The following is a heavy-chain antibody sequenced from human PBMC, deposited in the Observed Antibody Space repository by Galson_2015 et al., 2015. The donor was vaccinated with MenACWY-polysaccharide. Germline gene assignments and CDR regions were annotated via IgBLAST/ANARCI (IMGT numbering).Heavy chain of an antibody. CDR1: GGSLTAYY. V-gene: IGHV4-59*01. CDR2: IYYSGST. CDR3: ARSPGGYSSGGQIDS. Sequence: QVQLQELGPGLVKPSETLSLTCSVSGGSLTAYYWAWIRQPPGKGLEWIGCIYYSGSTKYSPSLNSRVTISVDTSNNQFSLKLSSVTAADTAVYYCARSPGGYSSGGQIDSWGQGSLVTVSS. D-gene: IGHD5-18*01. J-gene: IGHJ4*02.